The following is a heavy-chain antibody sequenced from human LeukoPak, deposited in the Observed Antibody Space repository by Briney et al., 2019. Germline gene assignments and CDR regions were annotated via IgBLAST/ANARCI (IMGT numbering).Heavy chain of an antibody. CDR2: INPNSGDT. J-gene: IGHJ4*02. D-gene: IGHD2-2*01. CDR3: ARRLTTSQDLDY. CDR1: GYTFTGHY. V-gene: IGHV1-2*02. Sequence: SVKVSCKASGYTFTGHYMYWVRKPPGHGLGWMGCINPNSGDTNYAQKFQGRVTMTRDTSISTAYMDLNRLTSDDTAVYYCARRLTTSQDLDYWGQGTLVTVSS.